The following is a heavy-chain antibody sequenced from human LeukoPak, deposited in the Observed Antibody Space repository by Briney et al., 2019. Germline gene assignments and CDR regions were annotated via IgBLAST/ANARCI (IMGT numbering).Heavy chain of an antibody. J-gene: IGHJ5*02. V-gene: IGHV3-48*03. Sequence: PGGSLRLSCAASGFTFSSYEMNWVRQAPGKGLEWVSYISSSGSTIYYADSVKGRFTISRDNAKNSLYLQMNSLRAEDTAVYYCARANPYCITTTCSPSGWFDPWGQGTLVTVSS. D-gene: IGHD2-2*01. CDR1: GFTFSSYE. CDR2: ISSSGSTI. CDR3: ARANPYCITTTCSPSGWFDP.